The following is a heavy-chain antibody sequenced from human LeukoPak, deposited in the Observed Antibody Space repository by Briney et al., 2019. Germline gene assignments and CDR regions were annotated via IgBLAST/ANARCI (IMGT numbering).Heavy chain of an antibody. CDR2: VSPGGST. D-gene: IGHD3-10*01. CDR3: AKREVRSFGY. V-gene: IGHV3-53*01. CDR1: GFTVSSNY. J-gene: IGHJ4*02. Sequence: SGGSLRLSCAASGFTVSSNYMSWVRQAPGKGLEWVSAVSPGGSTYYADSVKGRFTISRDISTNTLYLQMNSLRAEDTALYYCAKREVRSFGYWGRGTLVTVSA.